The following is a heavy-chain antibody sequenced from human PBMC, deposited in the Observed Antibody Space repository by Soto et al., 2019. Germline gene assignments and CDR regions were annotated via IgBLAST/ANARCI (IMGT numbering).Heavy chain of an antibody. CDR1: GVMFSSYA. V-gene: IGHV3-30*04. CDR2: ISYDGTNK. Sequence: PGGSLGLACAASGVMFSSYAMLWVRQAPGKGLEWVAAISYDGTNKYYADSIKGRFTISRDNSANTLFLQVNSLRREDTAMYYCARDPSPYTSGWYGIDFWGHGTLVTVSS. D-gene: IGHD6-19*01. CDR3: ARDPSPYTSGWYGIDF. J-gene: IGHJ4*01.